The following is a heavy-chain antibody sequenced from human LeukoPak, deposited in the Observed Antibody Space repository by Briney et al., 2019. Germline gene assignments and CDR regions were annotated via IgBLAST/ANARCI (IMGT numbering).Heavy chain of an antibody. CDR1: GFTFSSYW. V-gene: IGHV3-7*01. CDR2: IKKDGSEK. D-gene: IGHD5-18*01. J-gene: IGHJ4*02. Sequence: GGSLRLSCAASGFTFSSYWMSWVRQAPGKGLEWVANIKKDGSEKSSVDSVRGRFTISRDNAKTSLYLKMNTLRAEDTAVYYCARHLSGVTGYTYGRGIDYWGQGTLVTVSS. CDR3: ARHLSGVTGYTYGRGIDY.